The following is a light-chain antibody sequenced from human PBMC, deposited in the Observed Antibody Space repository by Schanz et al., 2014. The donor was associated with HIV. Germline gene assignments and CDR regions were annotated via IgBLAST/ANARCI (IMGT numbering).Light chain of an antibody. Sequence: EIVLTQSPGTLSLSPGERATLSCRASQSVGGNQMAWYQHRRGQAPRLLFYANSFRATGVPDRFSVTGSGTYFTLTISRLEPDDFAVYYCHHYGDSRGAFGGGTEV. J-gene: IGKJ4*02. CDR2: ANS. V-gene: IGKV3-20*01. CDR3: HHYGDSRGA. CDR1: QSVGGNQ.